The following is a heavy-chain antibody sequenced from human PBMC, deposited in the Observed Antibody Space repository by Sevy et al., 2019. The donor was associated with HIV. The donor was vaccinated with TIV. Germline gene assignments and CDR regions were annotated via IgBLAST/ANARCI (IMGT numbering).Heavy chain of an antibody. CDR2: IYSGGNT. V-gene: IGHV3-53*01. CDR3: ASVGFDSSGYYNRGGYFDY. CDR1: GFTVSSNY. D-gene: IGHD3-22*01. Sequence: GGSLRLSCAASGFTVSSNYMSWVRQAPGKGLEWVSVIYSGGNTYYTDSVKGRFTISRDNSKNTLYLQMNSLRAEDTAVYYCASVGFDSSGYYNRGGYFDYWGQGTLVTVSS. J-gene: IGHJ4*02.